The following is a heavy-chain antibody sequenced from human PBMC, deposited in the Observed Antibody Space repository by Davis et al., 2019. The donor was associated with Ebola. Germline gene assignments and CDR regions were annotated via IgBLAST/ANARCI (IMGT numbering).Heavy chain of an antibody. V-gene: IGHV1-2*04. D-gene: IGHD1-1*01. CDR3: ARAAPGTTWGY. Sequence: ASVKVSCKASGYTFTGYYMHWVRQAPGQGLEWMGWINPNSGGTNYAQKFQGWVTMTRDTSISTAYMDLSRLRSDDTAVYYCARAAPGTTWGYWGQGTLVTVSS. J-gene: IGHJ4*02. CDR1: GYTFTGYY. CDR2: INPNSGGT.